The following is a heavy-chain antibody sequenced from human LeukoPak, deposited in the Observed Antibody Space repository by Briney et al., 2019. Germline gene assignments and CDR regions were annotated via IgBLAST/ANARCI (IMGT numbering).Heavy chain of an antibody. CDR3: ARKLYGDHLKTPSFDY. V-gene: IGHV3-23*01. CDR1: GFTFNSYA. J-gene: IGHJ4*02. Sequence: GGSLRLSCAASGFTFNSYAMSWVRQAPGKGLEWVSAISGSGGSTYYADSVKGRFTISRDNSKNTLYLQMNSLRAEDTAVYYCARKLYGDHLKTPSFDYWGQGTLVTVSS. D-gene: IGHD4-17*01. CDR2: ISGSGGST.